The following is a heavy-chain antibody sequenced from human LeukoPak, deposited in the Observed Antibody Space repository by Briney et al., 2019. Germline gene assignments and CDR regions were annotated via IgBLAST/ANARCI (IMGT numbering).Heavy chain of an antibody. Sequence: SGGSLRLSCAASGFNVSSNYMSWVRQAPGKGLEWVSVIYTGGTTYYTDSVKGRFTISRDNSKNMVYLQMDSLRPDDTAVYYCARITVTRFDYWGLGSLVTVSS. J-gene: IGHJ4*02. CDR1: GFNVSSNY. CDR3: ARITVTRFDY. CDR2: IYTGGTT. V-gene: IGHV3-66*02. D-gene: IGHD4-17*01.